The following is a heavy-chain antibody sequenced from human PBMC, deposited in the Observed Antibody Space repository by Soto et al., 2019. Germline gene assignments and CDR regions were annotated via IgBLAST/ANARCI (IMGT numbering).Heavy chain of an antibody. CDR1: GGAISGDYY. Sequence: TLPLTSTVSGGAISGDYYWNWIRRPPRKGLEWIGYVYYNGSTYHNPSLNSRGSITLDTSNNQCSLKLSSVAAADTAVYFCAREPDDITGNRIDSWGQGIPVTVSS. J-gene: IGHJ5*01. V-gene: IGHV4-30-4*01. D-gene: IGHD3-22*01. CDR2: VYYNGST. CDR3: AREPDDITGNRIDS.